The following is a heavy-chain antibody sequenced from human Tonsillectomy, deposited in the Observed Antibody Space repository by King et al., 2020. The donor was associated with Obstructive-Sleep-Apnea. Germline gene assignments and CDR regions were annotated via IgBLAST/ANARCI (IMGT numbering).Heavy chain of an antibody. CDR2: INPNSGGT. D-gene: IGHD2-15*01. J-gene: IGHJ6*02. V-gene: IGHV1-2*02. Sequence: QLVQSGAEVKKPGASVKVSCKASGYSFTGYYIHWVRQAPGEGLEWVGWINPNSGGTNYAQKFKGRVTMTRDTSLSTAYMERSRLRSDDTAVYYCAKTFKAGYCSGGSCSPKDVWGQGTTVTVSS. CDR3: AKTFKAGYCSGGSCSPKDV. CDR1: GYSFTGYY.